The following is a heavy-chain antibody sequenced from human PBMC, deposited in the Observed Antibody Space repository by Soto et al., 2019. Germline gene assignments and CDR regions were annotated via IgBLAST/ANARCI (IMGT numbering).Heavy chain of an antibody. CDR3: ASAKGSGYHNWFDP. CDR2: ISAYNGNT. Sequence: ASVKVSCKASGYTFTSYGISWVRQAPGQGLEWMGWISAYNGNTNYAQKLQGRVTMTTDTSTSTAYMELRSLRSDDTAVYYCASAKGSGYHNWFDPWGQGTLVTVSS. CDR1: GYTFTSYG. V-gene: IGHV1-18*01. J-gene: IGHJ5*02. D-gene: IGHD3-22*01.